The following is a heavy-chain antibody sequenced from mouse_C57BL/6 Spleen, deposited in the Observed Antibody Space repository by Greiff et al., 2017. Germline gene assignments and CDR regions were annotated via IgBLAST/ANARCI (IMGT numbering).Heavy chain of an antibody. CDR1: GFTFSDYG. J-gene: IGHJ3*01. D-gene: IGHD2-12*01. CDR3: ARLYVAY. Sequence: EVKVVESGGGLVKPGGSLKLSCAASGFTFSDYGMHWVRQAPEKGLEWVAYISSGSSTIYYADTVKGRFTISRDNAKNTLFLQMTSLRSEDTAMYYCARLYVAYWGQGTLVTVSA. CDR2: ISSGSSTI. V-gene: IGHV5-17*01.